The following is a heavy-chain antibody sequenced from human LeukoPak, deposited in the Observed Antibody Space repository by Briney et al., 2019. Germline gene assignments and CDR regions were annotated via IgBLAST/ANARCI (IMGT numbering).Heavy chain of an antibody. J-gene: IGHJ4*02. CDR1: GGSISSYY. Sequence: PSETLSLTCTVSGGSISSYYWSWIRQPPGKGLEWIGYIYYSGSTNYNPSLKSRVTISVDTSKNQFSLKLSSVTAADTAVYYCARHFSSRVNGDIDYWGQGTLVTVSS. CDR2: IYYSGST. CDR3: ARHFSSRVNGDIDY. D-gene: IGHD4-17*01. V-gene: IGHV4-59*01.